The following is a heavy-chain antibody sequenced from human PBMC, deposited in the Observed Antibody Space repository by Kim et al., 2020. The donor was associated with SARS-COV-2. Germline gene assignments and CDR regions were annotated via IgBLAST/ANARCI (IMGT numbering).Heavy chain of an antibody. Sequence: SETLSLTCTVSGGSISSHYWSWIRQPPGKGLEWIGYIYYSGSTNYNPSLKSRVTISVDTSKNQFSLKLSSVTAADTTVYYCAREEEGAYNWFDPWGQGTLVTVSS. J-gene: IGHJ5*02. V-gene: IGHV4-59*11. D-gene: IGHD3-16*01. CDR1: GGSISSHY. CDR2: IYYSGST. CDR3: AREEEGAYNWFDP.